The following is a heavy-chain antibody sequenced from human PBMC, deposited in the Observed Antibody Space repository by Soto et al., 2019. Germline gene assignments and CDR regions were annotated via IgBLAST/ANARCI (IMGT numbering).Heavy chain of an antibody. V-gene: IGHV3-53*01. CDR1: GFAVSNNY. CDR3: ARAGSPFDSDSSGYWGFDH. CDR2: VYSGGTT. Sequence: GGSLRLSCVASGFAVSNNYMNWVRQAPGKGLEWVSVVYSGGTTYYADSVRGRFTVSRDDSKNTLFLQMSSLRAEDTAVYYCARAGSPFDSDSSGYWGFDHWGQGTLVTVSS. D-gene: IGHD3-22*01. J-gene: IGHJ4*02.